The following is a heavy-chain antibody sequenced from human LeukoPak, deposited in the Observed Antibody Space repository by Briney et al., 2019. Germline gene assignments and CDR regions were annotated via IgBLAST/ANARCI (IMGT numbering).Heavy chain of an antibody. V-gene: IGHV4-61*08. J-gene: IGHJ3*02. D-gene: IGHD3-9*01. Sequence: SETLSLTCTVSGGSISSGDYYWSWIRQPPGKGLEWIGYIYYSGSTNYNPSLKSRVTISVDTSKNQFSLKLSSVTAADTAVYYCARQDDILTGDASDIWGQGTMVTVSS. CDR3: ARQDDILTGDASDI. CDR1: GGSISSGDYY. CDR2: IYYSGST.